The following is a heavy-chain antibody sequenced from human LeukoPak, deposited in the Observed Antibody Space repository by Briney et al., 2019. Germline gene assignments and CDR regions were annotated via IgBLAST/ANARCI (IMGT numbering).Heavy chain of an antibody. CDR1: GYTFTGYY. V-gene: IGHV1-2*02. D-gene: IGHD2-21*01. CDR2: INPNSGDT. J-gene: IGHJ4*02. CDR3: ARSQIPDF. Sequence: ASVKVSCKASGYTFTGYYMHWVRQAPGQGLEWMGWINPNSGDTKCAQKFQGRVTMTRDTSIGTAYMELRRLTSDDTAVHFCARSQIPDFWGQGTLVTVSS.